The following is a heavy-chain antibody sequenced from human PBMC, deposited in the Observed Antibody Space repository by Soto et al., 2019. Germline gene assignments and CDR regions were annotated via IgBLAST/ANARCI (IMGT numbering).Heavy chain of an antibody. J-gene: IGHJ4*02. CDR1: GGSITSGDYY. D-gene: IGHD3-10*01. Sequence: QVQLQESGPGLVKSSQTLSLTCTVSGGSITSGDYYWRWIRQHPGKGLEWIGYIDYSGSTFYNPALKSPVTVAVVTSKHQFSLKLTSVTAADTAVYYCASAGEMVRGVMYYFDYWGQGTLVTVSS. CDR2: IDYSGST. V-gene: IGHV4-31*01. CDR3: ASAGEMVRGVMYYFDY.